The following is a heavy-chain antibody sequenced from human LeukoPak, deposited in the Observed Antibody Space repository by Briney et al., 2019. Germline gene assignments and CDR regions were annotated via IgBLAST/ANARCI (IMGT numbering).Heavy chain of an antibody. CDR2: IYYSGST. Sequence: SETLSLTCTVSGGSISSSSYYWGWIRQPPGKGLEWIGSIYYSGSTYYNPSLKSRVTISVDTSKNQFSLKLSSVTAADTAVYYCASGGLMVRESGAHPFYFDYWGLGTLVTVSS. V-gene: IGHV4-39*07. D-gene: IGHD3-10*01. CDR3: ASGGLMVRESGAHPFYFDY. CDR1: GGSISSSSYY. J-gene: IGHJ4*02.